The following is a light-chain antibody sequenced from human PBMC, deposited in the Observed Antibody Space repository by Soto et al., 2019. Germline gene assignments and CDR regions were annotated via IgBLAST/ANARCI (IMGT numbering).Light chain of an antibody. CDR3: CSYAGSYRYV. Sequence: QSVLTQPHSVSGSPGQSVTISCTGTSSDVGGYSRVSWYQQPPGKAPTLMIYDVSKRPSGVPGRFSGSKSGNTASLTISGLQAEDEADYYCCSYAGSYRYVFGTGTKVTVL. CDR1: SSDVGGYSR. CDR2: DVS. V-gene: IGLV2-11*01. J-gene: IGLJ1*01.